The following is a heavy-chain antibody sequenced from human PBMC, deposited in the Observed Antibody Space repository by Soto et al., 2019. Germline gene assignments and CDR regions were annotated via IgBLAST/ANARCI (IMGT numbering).Heavy chain of an antibody. V-gene: IGHV3-48*03. CDR3: ARTSNIAVAGDYFDY. CDR2: ISSSGSTI. CDR1: GFTFRSYE. Sequence: EVQLVESGGGLVQPGGSLRLSCAASGFTFRSYEMNWVRQAPGKGLEWVSYISSSGSTIYYADSVKGRFTISRDNAKNSLYLQMNSLRAEDTAVYYCARTSNIAVAGDYFDYWGQGTLVTVSS. D-gene: IGHD6-19*01. J-gene: IGHJ4*02.